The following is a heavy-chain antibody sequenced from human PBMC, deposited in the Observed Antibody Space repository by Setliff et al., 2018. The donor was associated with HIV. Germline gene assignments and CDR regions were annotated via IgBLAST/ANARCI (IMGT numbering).Heavy chain of an antibody. Sequence: ASVKVSCKVSGYSLSELSIHWVRQAPGKGPEWMGGPDPEDGETSYAPQFRGRFTMTEDTSRDTAYMELSSLSPEDTAVYYCATNRGYSVYNWAYGGQGTLVTVAS. V-gene: IGHV1-24*01. J-gene: IGHJ4*02. D-gene: IGHD5-12*01. CDR1: GYSLSELS. CDR3: ATNRGYSVYNWAY. CDR2: PDPEDGET.